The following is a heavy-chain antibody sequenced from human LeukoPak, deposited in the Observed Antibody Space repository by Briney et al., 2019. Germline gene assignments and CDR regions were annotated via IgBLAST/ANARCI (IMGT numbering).Heavy chain of an antibody. Sequence: PGGSLRLSCAASGFTFSSYWMSWVRQAPGKGLEWVANIKQDGSEKYYVDSVKGRFTISRDNAKNSLYPQMNSLRAEDTAVYYCARDRYCGGDCYFDYWGQGTLVTVSS. CDR1: GFTFSSYW. J-gene: IGHJ4*02. V-gene: IGHV3-7*01. D-gene: IGHD2-21*02. CDR3: ARDRYCGGDCYFDY. CDR2: IKQDGSEK.